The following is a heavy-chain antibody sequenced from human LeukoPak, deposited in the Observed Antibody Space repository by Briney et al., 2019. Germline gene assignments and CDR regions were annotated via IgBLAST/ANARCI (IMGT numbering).Heavy chain of an antibody. D-gene: IGHD4-23*01. Sequence: SETLSLTCGVSGHSISSGDYWGWIRQPPGKGLEWIGSIYHTGSTHHNPPLESRVTTSVDTSKNHFSLKLSSVTAADTAVYYCARDYGGRFDYWGQGILVTVSS. CDR3: ARDYGGRFDY. J-gene: IGHJ4*02. CDR2: IYHTGST. CDR1: GHSISSGDY. V-gene: IGHV4-38-2*02.